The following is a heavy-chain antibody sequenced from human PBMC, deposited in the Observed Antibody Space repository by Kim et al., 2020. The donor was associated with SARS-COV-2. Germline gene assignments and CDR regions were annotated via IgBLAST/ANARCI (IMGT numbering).Heavy chain of an antibody. CDR3: ARNGYSYGYGWFDP. Sequence: AQKFHGRVTIAADESTSTAYMELSSLGCEDTAVYYCARNGYSYGYGWFDPWGEGTLVTVSS. D-gene: IGHD5-18*01. J-gene: IGHJ5*02. V-gene: IGHV1-69*01.